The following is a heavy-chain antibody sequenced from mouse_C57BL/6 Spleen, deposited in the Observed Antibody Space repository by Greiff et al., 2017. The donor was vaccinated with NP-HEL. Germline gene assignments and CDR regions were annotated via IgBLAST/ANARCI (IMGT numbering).Heavy chain of an antibody. V-gene: IGHV1-52*01. Sequence: QVQLQQPGAELVRPGSSVKLSCKASGYTFTSYWMHWVKQRPIQGLEWIGNIDPSDSGTHYNQKFKDKATLTVDKSSSTAYMQLSSLTSEDSAVYYCARWKGYYAMDYWGQGTSVTVSS. J-gene: IGHJ4*01. CDR2: IDPSDSGT. CDR1: GYTFTSYW. CDR3: ARWKGYYAMDY.